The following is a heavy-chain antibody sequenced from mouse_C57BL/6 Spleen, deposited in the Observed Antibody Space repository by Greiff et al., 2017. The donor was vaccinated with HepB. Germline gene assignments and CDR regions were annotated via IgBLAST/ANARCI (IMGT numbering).Heavy chain of an antibody. Sequence: QVQLQQSGAELARPGASVKMSCKASGYTFTSYTMHWVKQRPGQGLEWIGYINPSSGYTKYNQKFKDKATLTADKSSSTAYMQLSSLTSEDSAVYYCARGGYGLYYFDYWGQGTTLTVSS. D-gene: IGHD2-10*02. CDR1: GYTFTSYT. CDR2: INPSSGYT. V-gene: IGHV1-4*01. CDR3: ARGGYGLYYFDY. J-gene: IGHJ2*01.